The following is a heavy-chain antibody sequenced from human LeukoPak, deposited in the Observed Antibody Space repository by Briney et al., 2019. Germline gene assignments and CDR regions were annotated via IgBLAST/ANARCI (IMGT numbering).Heavy chain of an antibody. CDR3: ARAPDIVVVPAASMPYYFDY. CDR2: ISSSGSTI. CDR1: GFTFSSYE. D-gene: IGHD2-2*01. V-gene: IGHV3-48*03. Sequence: GGSLRLSCAASGFTFSSYEMNWVRQAPGKGLEWVSYISSSGSTIYYADSVKGRFTISRDNAKNSLYLQMNSLRAEDTAAYYCARAPDIVVVPAASMPYYFDYWGQGTLVTVSS. J-gene: IGHJ4*02.